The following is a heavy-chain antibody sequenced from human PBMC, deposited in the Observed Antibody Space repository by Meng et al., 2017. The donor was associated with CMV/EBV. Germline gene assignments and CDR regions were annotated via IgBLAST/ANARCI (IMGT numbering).Heavy chain of an antibody. D-gene: IGHD2-15*01. J-gene: IGHJ6*02. CDR2: FLYDGSDE. Sequence: GGSLRLSCAASGFTLSTYTMHWVRQAPGKGLEWVAAFLYDGSDEYYADSVKGRFTISRDNIKNTLFLQMNSLRADDTAVYYCARGGVRYSSGDYYSMDVWGQGTTVTVSS. V-gene: IGHV3-30*04. CDR3: ARGGVRYSSGDYYSMDV. CDR1: GFTLSTYT.